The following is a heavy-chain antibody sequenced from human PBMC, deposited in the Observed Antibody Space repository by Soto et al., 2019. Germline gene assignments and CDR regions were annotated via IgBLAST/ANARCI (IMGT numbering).Heavy chain of an antibody. D-gene: IGHD6-19*01. CDR3: ARDRRGSGWYDYFDY. CDR1: GFTFSSYG. J-gene: IGHJ4*01. Sequence: QVQLVESGGGVVQPGRSLRLSCAASGFTFSSYGMHWVRQAPGKGLEWVAVIWYDGSNENYADSVKGRFTIARDNSKNTLYLQMTSLRAEDTALYYCARDRRGSGWYDYFDYWGHGTLVTVSS. CDR2: IWYDGSNE. V-gene: IGHV3-33*01.